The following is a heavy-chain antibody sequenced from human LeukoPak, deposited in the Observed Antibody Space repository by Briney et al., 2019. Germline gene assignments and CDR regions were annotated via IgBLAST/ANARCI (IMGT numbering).Heavy chain of an antibody. V-gene: IGHV3-23*01. CDR3: AKDGLCASTSCYWDF. CDR1: GFPFRSYA. J-gene: IGHJ4*02. CDR2: ISTNGGRT. Sequence: GGSLRLSCAASGFPFRSYAMSWVRQAPGKGLEWVSVISTNGGRTYYADSVKGRFTIPRDNSKNTLSLEMNSLRAEDTATYYCAKDGLCASTSCYWDFWGQGTLVTVSS. D-gene: IGHD2-2*01.